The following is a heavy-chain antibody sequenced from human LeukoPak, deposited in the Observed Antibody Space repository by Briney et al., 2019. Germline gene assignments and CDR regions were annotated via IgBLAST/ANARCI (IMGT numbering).Heavy chain of an antibody. CDR2: ISSSSSYI. J-gene: IGHJ6*02. CDR1: GFTFSSYS. V-gene: IGHV3-21*01. D-gene: IGHD1-14*01. Sequence: PGGSLRLSCAASGFTFSSYSMNWVRQAPGKGLEWVSSISSSSSYIYYADSVKGRFTISRDNAKNSLYPQMNSLRAEDTAVYYCARPRRPYYYYGMDVRGQGTTVTVSS. CDR3: ARPRRPYYYYGMDV.